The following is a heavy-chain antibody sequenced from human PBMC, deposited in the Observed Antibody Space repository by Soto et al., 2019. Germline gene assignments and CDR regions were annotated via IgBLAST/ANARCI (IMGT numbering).Heavy chain of an antibody. D-gene: IGHD6-19*01. J-gene: IGHJ4*02. CDR1: GYTFTGYY. Sequence: ASVKVSCKASGYTFTGYYMHWVRQAPGQGLEWMGWINPNSGGTNYAQKVQGWVTMTRDTSISTAFMELSRLRSDGTAVYYCARVGIAVAGLDYWGQGTLVTVSS. V-gene: IGHV1-2*04. CDR2: INPNSGGT. CDR3: ARVGIAVAGLDY.